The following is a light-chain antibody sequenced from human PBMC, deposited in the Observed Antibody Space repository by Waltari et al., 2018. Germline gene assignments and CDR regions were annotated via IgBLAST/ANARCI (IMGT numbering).Light chain of an antibody. CDR3: YSTDFSGHDRV. CDR1: TLSNKY. V-gene: IGLV3-10*01. Sequence: SYELTQPPSVSVSPGAPARITYSVDTLSNKYTFWYQQKSGQAPVPVIYEDIKRTTGIPMRCSGSSSGTTATLTISGAHVDDEADYYCYSTDFSGHDRVFGGGTKLTIL. CDR2: EDI. J-gene: IGLJ3*02.